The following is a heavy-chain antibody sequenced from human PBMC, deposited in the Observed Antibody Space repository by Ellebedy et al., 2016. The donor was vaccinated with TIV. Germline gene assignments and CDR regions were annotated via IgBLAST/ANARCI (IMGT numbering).Heavy chain of an antibody. D-gene: IGHD6-19*01. CDR1: GGSISSYY. CDR2: IYTSGST. J-gene: IGHJ1*01. V-gene: IGHV4-4*07. CDR3: ARGPLRSGWYGEYFQH. Sequence: SETLSLTCTVSGGSISSYYWSWIRQPAGKGLEWIGRIYTSGSTNYNPSLKSRVTMSVDTSKNQFSLKLSSVTAADTAVYYCARGPLRSGWYGEYFQHWGQGTLVTVSS.